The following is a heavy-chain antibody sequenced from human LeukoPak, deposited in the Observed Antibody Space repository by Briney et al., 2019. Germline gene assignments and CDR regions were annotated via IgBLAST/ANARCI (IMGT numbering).Heavy chain of an antibody. J-gene: IGHJ4*02. CDR3: AKETRRITFGGVIVKEFDY. V-gene: IGHV3-73*01. D-gene: IGHD3-16*02. CDR2: IRSKTNSYAT. CDR1: GFTFSGSA. Sequence: GGSLRLSCAASGFTFSGSAMHWVRQASGKGLEWVGRIRSKTNSYATSYAASVKGRFALSRDDSKNTAYLQMNSLKTEDTAVYYCAKETRRITFGGVIVKEFDYWGQGTLVTVSS.